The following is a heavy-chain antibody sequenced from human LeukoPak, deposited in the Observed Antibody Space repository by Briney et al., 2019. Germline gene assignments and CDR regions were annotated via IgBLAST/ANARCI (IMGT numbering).Heavy chain of an antibody. CDR2: IYYSVST. CDR1: GGSISSYY. J-gene: IGHJ3*02. D-gene: IGHD3-22*01. Sequence: SETLSLTCTVSGGSISSYYWSWIRQPPGKGLEWIGYIYYSVSTNYNPSLKSRVTISVDTSKSQFSLKLSSVTAADTAVYYCARAHYYDSSGYYHANAFDIWGQGTMVTVSS. V-gene: IGHV4-59*08. CDR3: ARAHYYDSSGYYHANAFDI.